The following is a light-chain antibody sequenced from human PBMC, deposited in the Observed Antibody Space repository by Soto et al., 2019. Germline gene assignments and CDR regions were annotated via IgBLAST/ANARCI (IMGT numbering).Light chain of an antibody. V-gene: IGLV1-40*01. CDR3: QSYDSTLSARYV. CDR2: GDI. J-gene: IGLJ1*01. CDR1: SSNIGAGYD. Sequence: VLAQPPPESGTPGQRVTITRTGSSSNIGAGYDVHWYQQRPGTAPKLLIFGDINRPSGVPDRFSGSKSGTSASLAITGLQAEDEGDYYCQSYDSTLSARYVFGTGTKVTVL.